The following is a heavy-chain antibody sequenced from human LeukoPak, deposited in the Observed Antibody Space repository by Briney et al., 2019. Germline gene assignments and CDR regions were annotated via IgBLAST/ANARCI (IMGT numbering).Heavy chain of an antibody. J-gene: IGHJ3*02. V-gene: IGHV3-11*01. CDR3: ARRCSSSCGAFDI. D-gene: IGHD6-13*01. Sequence: GGSLRLSCAASGFTFSDYYMTWIREAPGKGLEWVSYISSSDSTIYYADSVKGRFTISRDNAKNSLYLQMNSLRAEDTAVYYCARRCSSSCGAFDIWGQGTMVTVSS. CDR1: GFTFSDYY. CDR2: ISSSDSTI.